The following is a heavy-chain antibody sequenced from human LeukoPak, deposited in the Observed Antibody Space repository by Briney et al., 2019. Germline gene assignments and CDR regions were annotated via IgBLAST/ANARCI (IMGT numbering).Heavy chain of an antibody. V-gene: IGHV1-46*01. Sequence: ASVKVSCKASGYTFTSYYMHWVRQAPGQGREWMGIINPSGGSTSYAQKFQGRVTMTRDTSTSTVYMELSSLRSEDTAVYYCAGAGTTTISSFGLDYWGQGTLVTVSS. D-gene: IGHD2/OR15-2a*01. CDR1: GYTFTSYY. J-gene: IGHJ4*02. CDR3: AGAGTTTISSFGLDY. CDR2: INPSGGST.